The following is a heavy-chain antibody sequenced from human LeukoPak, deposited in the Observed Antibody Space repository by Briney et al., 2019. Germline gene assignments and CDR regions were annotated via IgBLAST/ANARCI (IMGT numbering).Heavy chain of an antibody. Sequence: KASETLSLTCAVYGGSFSGYYWSWIRQPPGKGLEWIGEINHSGSTNYNPSLKSRVTISVDTSKNQFSLKLSSVTAADTAVYYCVGSYSYYYYYYMDVWGKGTTVTVSS. CDR1: GGSFSGYY. J-gene: IGHJ6*03. V-gene: IGHV4-34*01. CDR2: INHSGST. CDR3: VGSYSYYYYYYMDV. D-gene: IGHD3-10*01.